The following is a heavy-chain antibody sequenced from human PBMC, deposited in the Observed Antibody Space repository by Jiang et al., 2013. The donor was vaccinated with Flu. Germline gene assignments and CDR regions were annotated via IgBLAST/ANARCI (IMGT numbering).Heavy chain of an antibody. CDR2: MNPNSGNT. CDR1: GYTFTSYD. J-gene: IGHJ3*02. V-gene: IGHV1-8*01. CDR3: ARGTRHYDFWSGYYAGAFDI. D-gene: IGHD3-3*01. Sequence: GAEVKKPGASVKVSCKASGYTFTSYDINWVRQATGQGLEWMGWMNPNSGNTGYAQKFQGRVTMTRNTSISTAYMELSSLRSEDTAVYYCARGTRHYDFWSGYYAGAFDIWGQGTMVTVSS.